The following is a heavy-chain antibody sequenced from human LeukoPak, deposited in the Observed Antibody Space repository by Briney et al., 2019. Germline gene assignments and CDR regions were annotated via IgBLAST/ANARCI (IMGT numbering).Heavy chain of an antibody. CDR1: GFTFSSYW. D-gene: IGHD2-8*01. J-gene: IGHJ4*02. Sequence: GGSLRLSCAASGFTFSSYWMHWVRQAPGKGLVWVSSISSRSSYIYYADSVKGRFTVSRDNAKNSLYLQMNSLRAEDTAVYYCARGPTNGQAFDYWGQGTLVSVSS. CDR2: ISSRSSYI. CDR3: ARGPTNGQAFDY. V-gene: IGHV3-21*01.